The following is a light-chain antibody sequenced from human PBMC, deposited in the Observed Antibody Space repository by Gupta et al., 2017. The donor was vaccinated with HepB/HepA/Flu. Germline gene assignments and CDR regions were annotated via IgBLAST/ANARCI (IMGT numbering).Light chain of an antibody. V-gene: IGLV5-45*02. Sequence: QAVLTQPSYLSASPGASASLTCTLRSGLNVGTFRIFWYQQKPGSPPQYLLTYKSDSEKQQGSGVPSRFSGYKDASANAGILLISGLQSEDEADYYCMIWHSSAWVFGGGTKLTVL. CDR1: SGLNVGTFR. J-gene: IGLJ3*02. CDR3: MIWHSSAWV. CDR2: YKSDSEK.